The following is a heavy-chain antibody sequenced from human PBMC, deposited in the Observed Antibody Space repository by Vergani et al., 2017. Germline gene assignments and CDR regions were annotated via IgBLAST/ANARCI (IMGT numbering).Heavy chain of an antibody. V-gene: IGHV5-10-1*03. CDR2: IDPSDSYT. Sequence: EVQLVQSGAEVKKPGESLRISCKGSGYRFTSYWISWVRQMPGKGLEWMGRIDPSDSYTNYSPSFQGHVTISADKSISTAYLQWSSLKASDTAMYYCARPSRTSSSSPSGDYWGQGTLVTVSS. J-gene: IGHJ4*02. CDR3: ARPSRTSSSSPSGDY. CDR1: GYRFTSYW. D-gene: IGHD6-6*01.